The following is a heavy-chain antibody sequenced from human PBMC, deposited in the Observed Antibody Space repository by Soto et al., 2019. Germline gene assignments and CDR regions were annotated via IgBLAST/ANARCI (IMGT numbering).Heavy chain of an antibody. CDR3: AMIHSGSFAFDI. Sequence: QVQLVASGGGVVQPGRSLRLSCIGSGFTFRIYDIYGVRQAPGKGLEWVAFISSDGSNRYYVDFVKGRFTISRDNSKNTLSLQMNNLRPEDTAMYYCAMIHSGSFAFDIWGRGTMVTVSS. J-gene: IGHJ3*02. CDR2: ISSDGSNR. CDR1: GFTFRIYD. V-gene: IGHV3-30*03. D-gene: IGHD1-26*01.